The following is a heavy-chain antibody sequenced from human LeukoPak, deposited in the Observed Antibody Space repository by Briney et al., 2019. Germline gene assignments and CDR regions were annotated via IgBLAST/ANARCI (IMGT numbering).Heavy chain of an antibody. CDR3: ARVRLGNSGVDY. Sequence: ASVKVSCKASGGTFSSYAISWVRQATGQGLEWMGWMNPNSGNTGYAQKFQGRVTMTRNTSISTAYMELSSLRSEDTAVYYCARVRLGNSGVDYWGQGTLVTVSS. D-gene: IGHD4-23*01. J-gene: IGHJ4*02. CDR2: MNPNSGNT. V-gene: IGHV1-8*02. CDR1: GGTFSSYA.